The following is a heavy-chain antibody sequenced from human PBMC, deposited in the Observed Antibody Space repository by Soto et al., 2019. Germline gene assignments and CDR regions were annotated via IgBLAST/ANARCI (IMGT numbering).Heavy chain of an antibody. Sequence: QVQLVESGGGVVQPGRSLRLSCAASGFTFSSYGMHWVRQAPGKGLEWVAVISYDGSNKYYADSVKGRFTISRDNSKNTLYLQMNSLRAEDTAVYYCAKDHLAMTTVTPDWGQGTLVTVSS. CDR3: AKDHLAMTTVTPD. CDR2: ISYDGSNK. CDR1: GFTFSSYG. J-gene: IGHJ4*02. D-gene: IGHD4-17*01. V-gene: IGHV3-30*18.